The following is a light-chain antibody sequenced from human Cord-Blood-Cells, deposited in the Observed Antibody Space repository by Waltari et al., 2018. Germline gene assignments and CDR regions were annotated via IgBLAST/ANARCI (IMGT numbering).Light chain of an antibody. V-gene: IGLV2-23*01. Sequence: QSALTQPASVSGSPGQSITISCTGTSSDVGSYNLVSWYQQHPGKAPNLMIYEGSKRSSGVSNRFSGSKSGNTASLTIAGLQAEDEADYYCFSYAGSWVFGGGTKLTVL. CDR3: FSYAGSWV. CDR1: SSDVGSYNL. J-gene: IGLJ3*02. CDR2: EGS.